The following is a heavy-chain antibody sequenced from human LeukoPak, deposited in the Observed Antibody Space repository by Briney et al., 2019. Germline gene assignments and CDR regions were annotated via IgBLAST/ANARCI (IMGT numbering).Heavy chain of an antibody. D-gene: IGHD3-22*01. V-gene: IGHV3-30*18. Sequence: GRSLRLSCAASGFTFSSYGMHWVRQAPGKGLEWVAVISYDGSNKYYADSVKGRFTISRDNSKNTLYLQMNSLRAEDTAVYYCAKPSFTYYYDSSGYYPLGYWGQGTLVTVSS. J-gene: IGHJ4*02. CDR2: ISYDGSNK. CDR3: AKPSFTYYYDSSGYYPLGY. CDR1: GFTFSSYG.